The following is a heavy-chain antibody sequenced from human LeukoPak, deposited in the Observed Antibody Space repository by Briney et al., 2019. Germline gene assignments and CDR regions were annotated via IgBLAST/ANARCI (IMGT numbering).Heavy chain of an antibody. CDR1: GYTYTSYD. CDR3: VRLLDYDFWRGYVYYYGMDV. J-gene: IGHJ6*02. V-gene: IGHV1-8*01. CDR2: MHPNSGNT. D-gene: IGHD3-3*01. Sequence: GASVKVSCKASGYTYTSYDINWVRQATGQGLEWMGWMHPNSGNTGYAQKFQGRVTMTRNTSINTAYMELSRLRSEDTAVYYCVRLLDYDFWRGYVYYYGMDVWGQGTTVTVSS.